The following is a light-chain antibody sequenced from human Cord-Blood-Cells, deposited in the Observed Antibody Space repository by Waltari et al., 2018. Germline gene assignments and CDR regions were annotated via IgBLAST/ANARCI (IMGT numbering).Light chain of an antibody. J-gene: IGLJ1*01. CDR3: SSYTSSSLYV. Sequence: QSALTQPASVSGSPGQSTTISCTGTSSDVGGYHYVSWYQQHPGKAPQLMIYDVSNRPSGVSNRFSGSKSGNTASLTISGLQAEDEADYYCSSYTSSSLYVFGTGTKVTVL. CDR1: SSDVGGYHY. V-gene: IGLV2-14*01. CDR2: DVS.